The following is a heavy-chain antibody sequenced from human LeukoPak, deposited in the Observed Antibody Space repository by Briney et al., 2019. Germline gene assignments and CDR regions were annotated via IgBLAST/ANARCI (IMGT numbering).Heavy chain of an antibody. CDR3: AKDEATSGGGLAS. CDR1: AFTASGTH. Sequence: PGGSLRLSCAASAFTASGTHMSWVRPAPGEGLEWVSAMYTGGTTYYAVSATGRFTVSRDTSRNTLFLHMNSLRVEDTAVYYCAKDEATSGGGLASWGQGPLVTVSS. J-gene: IGHJ1*01. CDR2: MYTGGTT. V-gene: IGHV3-53*01. D-gene: IGHD3-16*01.